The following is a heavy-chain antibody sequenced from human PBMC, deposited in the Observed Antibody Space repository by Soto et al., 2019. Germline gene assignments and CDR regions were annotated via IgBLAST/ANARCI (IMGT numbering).Heavy chain of an antibody. V-gene: IGHV3-23*01. CDR2: IIDTISDT. Sequence: EVQLLESGGALLQPGGSLTLSCAASGSSFANYGMTWVRQAPGKGLEWVSSIIDTISDTYYADSAKGRFTISRDNSKTTLYLQMNSLEAEDSALYYCAKCTTVNCCYSMDVWGKGTTVTVSS. CDR3: AKCTTVNCCYSMDV. CDR1: GSSFANYG. J-gene: IGHJ6*03.